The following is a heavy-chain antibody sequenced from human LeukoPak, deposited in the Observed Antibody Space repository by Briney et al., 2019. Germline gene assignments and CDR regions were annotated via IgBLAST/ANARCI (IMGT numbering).Heavy chain of an antibody. CDR3: ARESGKFDY. CDR1: GLPIGDFA. J-gene: IGHJ4*02. CDR2: ISGDGVST. Sequence: GGSLRLSCVAAGLPIGDFAMHWVRQAPGQGLEWVSLISGDGVSTFFADSVKGRFSISRDNSKNSLFLEMSSLRTEDTAMYYCARESGKFDYWGQGTLVAVSS. V-gene: IGHV3-43*02.